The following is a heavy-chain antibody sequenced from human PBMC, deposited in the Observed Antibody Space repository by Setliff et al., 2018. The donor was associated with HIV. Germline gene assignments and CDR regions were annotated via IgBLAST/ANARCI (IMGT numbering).Heavy chain of an antibody. CDR3: ARHDPGGFHFSPDY. V-gene: IGHV4-61*02. CDR1: GGSISSGSYY. J-gene: IGHJ4*02. CDR2: IYTSGST. D-gene: IGHD6-25*01. Sequence: SETLSLTCTVSGGSISSGSYYWSWIRQPAGKGLEWIGRIYTSGSTNYNPSLKSRVTISVDTSKNQFSLKLSSVTAADTAVYYCARHDPGGFHFSPDYWGQGTLVTVSS.